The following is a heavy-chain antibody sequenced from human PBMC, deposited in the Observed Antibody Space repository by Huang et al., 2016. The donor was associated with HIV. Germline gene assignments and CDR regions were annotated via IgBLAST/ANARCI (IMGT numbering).Heavy chain of an antibody. Sequence: HVQLQQWGAGLLKPSETLSLTCAVNGGSFSDYYWTWNRQPPGKGLEWIGEINHSGTTNYNPSRKSRVTMSIDTSRGQFSLKVRSVTAADTAVYYCARTLWLYGDYGYFDYWGQGTLVTVSS. CDR1: GGSFSDYY. CDR2: INHSGTT. J-gene: IGHJ4*02. CDR3: ARTLWLYGDYGYFDY. D-gene: IGHD4-17*01. V-gene: IGHV4-34*01.